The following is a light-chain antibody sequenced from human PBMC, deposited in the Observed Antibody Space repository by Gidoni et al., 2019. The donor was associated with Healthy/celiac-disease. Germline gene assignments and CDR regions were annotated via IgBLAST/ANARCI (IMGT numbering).Light chain of an antibody. V-gene: IGLV1-51*01. CDR3: GTWDSSLSAVV. J-gene: IGLJ2*01. CDR2: DNN. Sequence: QSVLTQPPSVSAAPGQKVTISCSGSSSNIGNNYVSWYQQLPGTAPKLLIYDNNKRPSGIPARFSGSKSGTSATLGITGLQTGDEADYYCGTWDSSLSAVVFGGGTKLTV. CDR1: SSNIGNNY.